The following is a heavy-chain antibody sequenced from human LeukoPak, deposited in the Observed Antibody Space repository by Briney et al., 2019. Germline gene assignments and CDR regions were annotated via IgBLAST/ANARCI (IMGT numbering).Heavy chain of an antibody. Sequence: SETLSLTCAVYGGSFSGYYWSWIRQPPGKGLEWIGEINHSGSTNYNPSLKSRVTVSVDTSKNQFSLKLSSVAAADTAVYYCARGGMTIFGVVIGRAFDYWGQGTLVTVSS. CDR1: GGSFSGYY. D-gene: IGHD3-3*01. V-gene: IGHV4-34*01. CDR3: ARGGMTIFGVVIGRAFDY. J-gene: IGHJ4*02. CDR2: INHSGST.